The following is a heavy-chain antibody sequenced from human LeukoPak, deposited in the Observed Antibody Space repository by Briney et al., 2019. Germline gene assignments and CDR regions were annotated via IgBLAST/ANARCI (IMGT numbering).Heavy chain of an antibody. CDR1: GGSISSGDYY. Sequence: SQTLSLTCTVSGGSISSGDYYWSWFRQPPGKALEWIGNIYFSGSTNCNPSLKSRFAISLDTSKNQFSLYLSSVTAADTAVYYCARGPTVTTDYWGQGTLVTVSS. D-gene: IGHD4-17*01. CDR2: IYFSGST. V-gene: IGHV4-30-4*01. CDR3: ARGPTVTTDY. J-gene: IGHJ4*02.